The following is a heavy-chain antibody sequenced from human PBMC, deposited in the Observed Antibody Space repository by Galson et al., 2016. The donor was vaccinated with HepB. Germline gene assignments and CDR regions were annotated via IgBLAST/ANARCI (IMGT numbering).Heavy chain of an antibody. Sequence: TLSLTCTVSGGSISSGGYYWSWIRQHPGKGLEWIGYIYYSGSTYYNPSLKSRTTISVDTSKNQFSLKLSSVTAADTAVYYCARATPSLGYCSSPSCYAGWLFDYWGQGTLVTVSS. CDR2: IYYSGST. V-gene: IGHV4-31*03. CDR1: GGSISSGGYY. J-gene: IGHJ4*02. CDR3: ARATPSLGYCSSPSCYAGWLFDY. D-gene: IGHD2-2*01.